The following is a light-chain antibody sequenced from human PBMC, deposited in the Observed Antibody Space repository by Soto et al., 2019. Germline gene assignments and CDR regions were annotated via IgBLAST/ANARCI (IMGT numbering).Light chain of an antibody. J-gene: IGKJ1*01. CDR3: QQYHSSPRT. CDR2: HTS. V-gene: IGKV3-20*01. CDR1: QSVGGSS. Sequence: ETVLTQSPGTLSLSPGERATLSCRASQSVGGSSLAWYQHRPGQAPRLLIYHTSNRATGIPDRFSGSGSGTDFTLTISRLEPEDFAVYYCQQYHSSPRTFGQGTKVDIK.